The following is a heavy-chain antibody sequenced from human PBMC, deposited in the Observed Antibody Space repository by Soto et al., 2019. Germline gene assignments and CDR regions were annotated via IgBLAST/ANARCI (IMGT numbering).Heavy chain of an antibody. CDR3: ARQSHYDFWSGYPPAHDYYYGMDV. J-gene: IGHJ6*02. CDR2: IYPGDSDT. CDR1: GCSFTSYW. V-gene: IGHV5-51*01. Sequence: XESLNISCKGSGCSFTSYWIGWVRQMPGKGLEWMGIIYPGDSDTRYSPSFQGQVTISADKSISTAYLQWSSLKASDTAMYYCARQSHYDFWSGYPPAHDYYYGMDVWGQGTTVTVSS. D-gene: IGHD3-3*01.